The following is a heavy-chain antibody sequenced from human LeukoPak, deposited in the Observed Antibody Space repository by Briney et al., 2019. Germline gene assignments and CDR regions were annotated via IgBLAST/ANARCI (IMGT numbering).Heavy chain of an antibody. CDR2: IKKDGSEK. CDR3: AREGVHDFWSGQYYYYYYMDV. CDR1: GFTFCSYW. V-gene: IGHV3-7*01. Sequence: GGSQTLSCAVSGFTFCSYWMRWVRQARGKGREGVANIKKDGSEKYYVDSVKGRFTISRDNAKNSLYLQMNSLRAEDTAVYYCAREGVHDFWSGQYYYYYYMDVWGKGTTVTVSS. J-gene: IGHJ6*03. D-gene: IGHD3-3*01.